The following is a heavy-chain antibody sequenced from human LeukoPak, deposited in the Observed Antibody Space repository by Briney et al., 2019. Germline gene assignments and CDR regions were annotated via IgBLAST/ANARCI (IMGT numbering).Heavy chain of an antibody. CDR3: AKQFLWFGELSHFDY. Sequence: PGGSLRLSCAASGFTFSSHGMSWVRQAPGKGLEWVSAISGSGGSTYYADSVKGRFTISRDNSKNTLYLQMNSLRAEDTAVYYCAKQFLWFGELSHFDYWGQGTLFTVSS. J-gene: IGHJ4*02. CDR2: ISGSGGST. D-gene: IGHD3-10*01. V-gene: IGHV3-23*01. CDR1: GFTFSSHG.